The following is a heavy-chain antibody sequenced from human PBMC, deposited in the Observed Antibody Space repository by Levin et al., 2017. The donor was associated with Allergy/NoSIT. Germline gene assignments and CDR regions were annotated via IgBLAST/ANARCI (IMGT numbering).Heavy chain of an antibody. CDR2: IVVGSGNT. Sequence: SVKVSCKASGFTFSNSAVQWVRQARGQRLEWMGRIVVGSGNTYYAQKFQERVTITSDMSTSTTYIDLTSLRSEDTAVYYCAATPLKTYYETFDAFGIWGQGTMVTVSS. D-gene: IGHD3-3*01. J-gene: IGHJ3*02. V-gene: IGHV1-58*01. CDR1: GFTFSNSA. CDR3: AATPLKTYYETFDAFGI.